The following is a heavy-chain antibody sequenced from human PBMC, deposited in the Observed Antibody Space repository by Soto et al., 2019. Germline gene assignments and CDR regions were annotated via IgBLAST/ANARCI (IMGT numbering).Heavy chain of an antibody. J-gene: IGHJ6*02. V-gene: IGHV3-23*01. CDR1: GFTFSSYA. CDR2: ISGSGGST. Sequence: GGSLRFSCAASGFTFSSYAVSWVRQAPGKGLEWVSAISGSGGSTYYADSVKGRFTISRDNSKNTLYLQMNSLRAEDTAVYYCAKDPAEYYYYGMDVWGQGTTVTVSS. CDR3: AKDPAEYYYYGMDV.